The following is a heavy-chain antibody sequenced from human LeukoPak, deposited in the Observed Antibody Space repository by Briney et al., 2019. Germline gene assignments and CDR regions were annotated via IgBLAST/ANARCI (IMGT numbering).Heavy chain of an antibody. D-gene: IGHD5-18*01. CDR2: INPNSGGT. CDR3: TRGGPEGSGYSYGSHDY. J-gene: IGHJ4*02. V-gene: IGHV1-2*06. CDR1: GYTFIDYC. Sequence: ASMKVSCKASGYTFIDYCIHWVRQAPGQGLEWMGRINPNSGGTNYAQKFQGRVTMTSDTPISTAYMELSRLRSDDTAVYYCTRGGPEGSGYSYGSHDYWGQGTLVTVSS.